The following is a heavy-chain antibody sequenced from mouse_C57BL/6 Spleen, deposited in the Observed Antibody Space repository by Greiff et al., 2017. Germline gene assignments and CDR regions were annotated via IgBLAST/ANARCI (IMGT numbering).Heavy chain of an antibody. Sequence: QVQLKQSGAELARPGASVKLSCKASGYTFTSYGISWVKQRTGQGLEWIGEIYPRSGNTYYNEKFKGKATLTADKSSSTAYMELRSLTSEDSAVYFCAGDDGYYGGYFDVWGTGTTVTVSS. D-gene: IGHD2-3*01. CDR3: AGDDGYYGGYFDV. V-gene: IGHV1-81*01. CDR2: IYPRSGNT. J-gene: IGHJ1*03. CDR1: GYTFTSYG.